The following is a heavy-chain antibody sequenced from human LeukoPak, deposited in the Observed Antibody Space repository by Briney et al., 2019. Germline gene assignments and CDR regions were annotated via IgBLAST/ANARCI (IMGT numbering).Heavy chain of an antibody. CDR1: GGTFSSYA. V-gene: IGHV1-69*05. Sequence: ASVKVSCKASGGTFSSYAISWVRQAPGQGLEWMGRIIPIFGTANYAQKFQGRVTMTTDTSTSTAYMELRSLRSDDTAVYYCARGLGSGYDYYFDYWGQGTLVTVSS. J-gene: IGHJ4*02. CDR3: ARGLGSGYDYYFDY. D-gene: IGHD5-12*01. CDR2: IIPIFGTA.